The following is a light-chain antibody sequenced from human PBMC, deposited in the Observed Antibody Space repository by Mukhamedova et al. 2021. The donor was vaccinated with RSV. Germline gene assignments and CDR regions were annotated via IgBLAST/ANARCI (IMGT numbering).Light chain of an antibody. CDR3: CPYAGSYYMI. CDR2: GVT. Sequence: GVTKRPSGVPDRFSGSKSGNTASLTISGLQAEDEADYYCCPYAGSYYMIFGGGTKLTVL. V-gene: IGLV2-11*01. J-gene: IGLJ2*01.